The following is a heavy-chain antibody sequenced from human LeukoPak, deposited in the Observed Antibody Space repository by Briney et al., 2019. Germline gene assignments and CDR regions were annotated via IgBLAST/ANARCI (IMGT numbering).Heavy chain of an antibody. J-gene: IGHJ4*02. CDR2: INPSGGST. CDR3: ARGGDSSGWYQWGDDY. D-gene: IGHD6-19*01. Sequence: GASVKVSCRASGYTFTSYYMHWVRQAPGQVLEWMGIINPSGGSTSYAQKFQGRVTMTRDTSTSTVYMELSSLRSEDTAVYYCARGGDSSGWYQWGDDYWGQGTLVTVSS. V-gene: IGHV1-46*01. CDR1: GYTFTSYY.